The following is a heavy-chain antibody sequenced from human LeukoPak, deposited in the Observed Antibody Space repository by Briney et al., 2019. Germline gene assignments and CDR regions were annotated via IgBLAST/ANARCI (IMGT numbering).Heavy chain of an antibody. V-gene: IGHV3-15*01. CDR2: IKSKTDGGTT. CDR3: TTRSPGRDSYYYYGMDV. Sequence: GGSLRLSCAASGFTFSNAWMSWVRQAPGKGLEWVGRIKSKTDGGTTDYAAPVKGRFTISRDDSKNTLYLQMNSLKTEDTAVYYCTTRSPGRDSYYYYGMDVWGQGTTVTVSS. J-gene: IGHJ6*02. CDR1: GFTFSNAW.